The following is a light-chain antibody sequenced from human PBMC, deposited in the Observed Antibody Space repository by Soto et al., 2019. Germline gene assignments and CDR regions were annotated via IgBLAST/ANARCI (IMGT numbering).Light chain of an antibody. CDR2: NAS. CDR1: QSIGSW. V-gene: IGKV1-5*03. J-gene: IGKJ1*01. CDR3: QHYNSYPWT. Sequence: DIQMTQSPSILSASVADRVTITFRASQSIGSWVAWYQQKPGRAPNLLIHNASHLESGVPSRFSGSGSGTEFTLTISSLQPGDFATYYCQHYNSYPWTFGQGTKVDIK.